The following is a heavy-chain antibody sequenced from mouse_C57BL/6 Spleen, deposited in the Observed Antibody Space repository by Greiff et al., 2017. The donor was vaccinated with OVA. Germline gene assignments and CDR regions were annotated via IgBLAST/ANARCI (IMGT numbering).Heavy chain of an antibody. CDR3: TTYYGSYWYFDV. CDR1: GFNIKDDY. J-gene: IGHJ1*03. Sequence: VHVKQSGAELVRPGASVTLSCTASGFNIKDDYMHWVKQRPEQGLEWIGWIDPENGDTEYDSKFQGKATITADTSSNTAYLQLSSLTSEDTAVYYCTTYYGSYWYFDVWGTGTTVTVSS. D-gene: IGHD1-1*01. V-gene: IGHV14-4*01. CDR2: IDPENGDT.